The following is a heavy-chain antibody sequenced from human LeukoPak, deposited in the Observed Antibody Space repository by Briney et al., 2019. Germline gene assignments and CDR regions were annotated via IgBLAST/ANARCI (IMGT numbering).Heavy chain of an antibody. J-gene: IGHJ3*02. D-gene: IGHD2-2*01. CDR2: ISAYNGNT. CDR1: GYTFTSYG. Sequence: ASVKVSCKASGYTFTSYGISWVRQAPGQGLEWMGWISAYNGNTNYAQKLQGRVTMTTDTSTSTAYMELRSLRSDDTAVYYCARGDGLGYCSGTSCPMSDAFDIWGQGTMVTVSS. CDR3: ARGDGLGYCSGTSCPMSDAFDI. V-gene: IGHV1-18*01.